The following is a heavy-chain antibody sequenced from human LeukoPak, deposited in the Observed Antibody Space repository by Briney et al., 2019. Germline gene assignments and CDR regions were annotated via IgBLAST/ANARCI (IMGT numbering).Heavy chain of an antibody. J-gene: IGHJ6*03. V-gene: IGHV3-30*18. Sequence: PGGSLRLSCAASGFTFRGYGMHWVRQAPGKGLEWVSLISYDGNNKYYVDSVKGRFTISRDNSKNTLYLQMNSLRAEDTAIYYCAKNGDRGAYCSGGSCYPYYYYYMDVWGKGTTVTISS. D-gene: IGHD2-15*01. CDR1: GFTFRGYG. CDR2: ISYDGNNK. CDR3: AKNGDRGAYCSGGSCYPYYYYYMDV.